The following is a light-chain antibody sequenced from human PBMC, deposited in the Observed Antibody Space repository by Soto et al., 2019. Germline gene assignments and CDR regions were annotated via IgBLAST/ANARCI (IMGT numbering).Light chain of an antibody. V-gene: IGKV1-39*01. Sequence: DIQMTQSPSSLSASVGDGATISCRASQSISTYLNWYRQKQGKAPELLIYAASSLKTGVPSRFSGSGSGTDVTLTISNLQPEEFSSDYCQQSYSSPNTFGQGTKLEI. CDR1: QSISTY. CDR2: AAS. CDR3: QQSYSSPNT. J-gene: IGKJ2*01.